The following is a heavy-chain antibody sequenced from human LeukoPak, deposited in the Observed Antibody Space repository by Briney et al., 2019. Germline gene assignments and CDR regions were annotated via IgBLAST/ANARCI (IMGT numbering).Heavy chain of an antibody. CDR1: GYTFTGYY. CDR3: ARTAYDSRRYYYYYGMDV. Sequence: ASVKVSCKASGYTFTGYYMHWVRQAPGQGLEWMGRINPNSGGTNYAQKFQGRVTMTRDTSISTAYMELSRLRSDDTAVYYCARTAYDSRRYYYYYGMDVWGQGTTVTVSS. D-gene: IGHD3-22*01. V-gene: IGHV1-2*06. J-gene: IGHJ6*02. CDR2: INPNSGGT.